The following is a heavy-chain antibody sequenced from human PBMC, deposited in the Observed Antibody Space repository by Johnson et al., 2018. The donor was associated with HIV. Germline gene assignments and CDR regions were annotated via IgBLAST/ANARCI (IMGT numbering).Heavy chain of an antibody. J-gene: IGHJ3*02. CDR2: IRYDGSNK. D-gene: IGHD1-7*01. V-gene: IGHV3-30*02. CDR1: GFIFSSYG. CDR3: VRVELGAFDI. Sequence: QVQLVESGGGVVQPGRSRRLSCAASGFIFSSYGMHWVRQAPGKGLEWVAFIRYDGSNKYYAESVQGRFNISRDNPKNTLYLQMDSLRIEDTAVYYCVRVELGAFDIWGQGTMVTVSS.